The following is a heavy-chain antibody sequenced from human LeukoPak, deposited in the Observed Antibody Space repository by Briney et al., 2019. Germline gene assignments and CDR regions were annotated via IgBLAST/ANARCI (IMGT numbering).Heavy chain of an antibody. Sequence: GGSLRLSCAASGFTFSSYSMNWVRQAPGKGLEWVSYISSSSSTIYYADSVKGRFTISRDNAKNSLYLQMNSLRAEDTAVYYCARDNRIAAAGRSHGTSKQQQASYTYFDYWGQGTLVTVSS. D-gene: IGHD6-13*01. CDR3: ARDNRIAAAGRSHGTSKQQQASYTYFDY. CDR2: ISSSSSTI. V-gene: IGHV3-48*01. J-gene: IGHJ4*02. CDR1: GFTFSSYS.